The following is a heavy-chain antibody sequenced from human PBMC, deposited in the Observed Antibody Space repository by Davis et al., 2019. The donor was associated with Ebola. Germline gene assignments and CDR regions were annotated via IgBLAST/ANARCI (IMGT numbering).Heavy chain of an antibody. CDR1: GGSISSGGYY. Sequence: LSCTVSGGSISSGGYYWSWIRQHPGKGLEWIGYIYYSGSTYYNPSLKSRVTISVDTSKNQFSLKLSSVTAADTAVYYCARVGYYDSSGYLEDYWGQGTLVTVSS. D-gene: IGHD3-22*01. J-gene: IGHJ4*02. CDR2: IYYSGST. CDR3: ARVGYYDSSGYLEDY. V-gene: IGHV4-31*03.